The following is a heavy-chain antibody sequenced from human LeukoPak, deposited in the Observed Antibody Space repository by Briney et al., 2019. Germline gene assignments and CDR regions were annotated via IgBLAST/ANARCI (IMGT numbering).Heavy chain of an antibody. CDR2: FDPEDGET. V-gene: IGHV1-24*01. Sequence: RASVKVSCKVSRYTLTELSMHWVRQAPGKGLEWVGGFDPEDGETIYAQKFQGRVTMTEDTSTDTAYMELSSLRAEDTAVYYCATGYMAFAPYYFDYWGQGTLVTVSS. CDR1: RYTLTELS. J-gene: IGHJ4*02. CDR3: ATGYMAFAPYYFDY. D-gene: IGHD1-14*01.